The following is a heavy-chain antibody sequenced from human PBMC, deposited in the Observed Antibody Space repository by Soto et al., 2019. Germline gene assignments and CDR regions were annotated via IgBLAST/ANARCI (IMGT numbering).Heavy chain of an antibody. D-gene: IGHD6-19*01. CDR2: ISGGGDST. J-gene: IGHJ4*02. Sequence: GGSLRLSCAASGFTFSSYAMSWVRQAPGKGLEWVSTISGGGDSTYYADSVKGRFTISRDSSQKTLYLQMNSLRPEDTALYYCAKDRRFSSGLSGLDYWGQGSLVTVSS. CDR1: GFTFSSYA. CDR3: AKDRRFSSGLSGLDY. V-gene: IGHV3-23*01.